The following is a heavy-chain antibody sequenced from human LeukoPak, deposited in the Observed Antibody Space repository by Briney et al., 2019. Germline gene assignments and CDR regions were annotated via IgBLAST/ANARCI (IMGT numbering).Heavy chain of an antibody. D-gene: IGHD1-7*01. CDR3: ARALGGGWNYQAWFDP. CDR2: IYTSGST. J-gene: IGHJ5*02. V-gene: IGHV4-4*07. CDR1: GGSISSYY. Sequence: PSETLSLTCTVSGGSISSYYWSWIRQPAGKGLEWIGRIYTSGSTNYNPSLKGRVTMSVDTSKNQFSLKLSSVTAADTAVYYCARALGGGWNYQAWFDPWGQGTLVTVSS.